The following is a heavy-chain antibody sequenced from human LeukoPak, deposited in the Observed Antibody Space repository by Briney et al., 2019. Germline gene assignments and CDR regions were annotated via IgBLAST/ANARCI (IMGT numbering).Heavy chain of an antibody. Sequence: TSETLSLTCAVYGGPLSGYYWSWIRQPPGEGLEWIGEINHSGSTNYNPSLKSRATISVDTSKNQISWKLTSVTAADTAVYYCARWGAFEIWGQGTMVSVSS. CDR2: INHSGST. CDR1: GGPLSGYY. CDR3: ARWGAFEI. D-gene: IGHD3-16*01. V-gene: IGHV4-34*01. J-gene: IGHJ3*02.